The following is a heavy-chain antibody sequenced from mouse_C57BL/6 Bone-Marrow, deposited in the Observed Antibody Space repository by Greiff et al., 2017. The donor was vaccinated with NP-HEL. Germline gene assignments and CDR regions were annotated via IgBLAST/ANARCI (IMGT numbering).Heavy chain of an antibody. CDR2: IHPNSGST. J-gene: IGHJ4*01. D-gene: IGHD2-5*01. CDR1: GYTFTSYW. CDR3: AREGYSNYRYAMDY. V-gene: IGHV1-64*01. Sequence: VQLQQPGAELVKPGASVKLSCKASGYTFTSYWMHWVKQRPGQGLEWIGMIHPNSGSTNYNEKFKSKATLTVDKSSSTAYMQLSSLTSEDSAVYYCAREGYSNYRYAMDYWGQGTSVTVSS.